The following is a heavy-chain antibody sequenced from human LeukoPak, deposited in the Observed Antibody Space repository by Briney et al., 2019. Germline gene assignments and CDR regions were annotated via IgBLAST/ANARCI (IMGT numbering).Heavy chain of an antibody. CDR1: GYTFTSYD. V-gene: IGHV1-8*01. CDR3: ARGLKGVVMNYYYYYMDV. D-gene: IGHD3-3*01. Sequence: ASVKVSCKASGYTFTSYDINWVRQATGQGLEWMGWMNPNSGNTGYAQKFQGRVTMTRNTSISTAYMELSRLRSEDTAVYYCARGLKGVVMNYYYYYMDVWGKGTTVTVSS. J-gene: IGHJ6*03. CDR2: MNPNSGNT.